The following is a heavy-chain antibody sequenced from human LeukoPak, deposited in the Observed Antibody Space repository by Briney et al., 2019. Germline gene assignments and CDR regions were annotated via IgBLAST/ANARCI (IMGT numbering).Heavy chain of an antibody. Sequence: PSETLSLTCGVYGGSFSGYYWSWLRQPPGKGLEWIGEINHSGSTNYNSSLKSRVTISVDTSKNQFSLTLTSVTAADTAVYYCARGRGRDGDNLVNWGQGTLVTASS. CDR3: ARGRGRDGDNLVN. CDR2: INHSGST. V-gene: IGHV4-34*01. CDR1: GGSFSGYY. D-gene: IGHD5-24*01. J-gene: IGHJ4*02.